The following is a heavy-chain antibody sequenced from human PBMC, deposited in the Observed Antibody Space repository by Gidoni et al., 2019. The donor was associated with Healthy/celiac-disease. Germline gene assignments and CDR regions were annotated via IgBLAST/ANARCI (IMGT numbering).Heavy chain of an antibody. V-gene: IGHV4-61*02. CDR1: GGSISSGSYY. CDR2: IYTSGST. D-gene: IGHD6-19*01. Sequence: QVQLQESGPGLVKPSQTLSLTCTVSGGSISSGSYYWSWIRQPAGKGLEWIGRIYTSGSTNYNPSLKSRVTISVDTSKNQFSLKLSSVTAADTAVYYCARDRAVAAKGGWFDPWGQGTLVTVSS. CDR3: ARDRAVAAKGGWFDP. J-gene: IGHJ5*02.